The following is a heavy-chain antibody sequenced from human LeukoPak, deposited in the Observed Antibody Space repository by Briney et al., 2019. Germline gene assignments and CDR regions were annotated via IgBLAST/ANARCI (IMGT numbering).Heavy chain of an antibody. CDR1: GFTFSTYW. CDR2: IKEDGSRQ. Sequence: GGSLRLSCAASGFTFSTYWMSSVRQTAGKGLEWVANIKEDGSRQYYVDSVKGRFTISRDNAKNSLYLQMNSLRVEDTAVYYCARDGGGYDSWGQGTLVTVSS. V-gene: IGHV3-7*01. CDR3: ARDGGGYDS. J-gene: IGHJ5*01. D-gene: IGHD5-24*01.